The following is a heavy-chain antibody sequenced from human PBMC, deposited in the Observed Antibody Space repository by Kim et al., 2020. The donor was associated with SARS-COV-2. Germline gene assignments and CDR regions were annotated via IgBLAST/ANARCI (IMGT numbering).Heavy chain of an antibody. Sequence: GGSLRLSCGASGFIFSNYAIYWVRQAPGKGLXXVAXXSYDGSNKYYADSVKGRXXTSRXXSKNXLYLXXDSLRXEDTAVYYWXRGAXXTASXSYGXXVWGXXTTVXVSS. J-gene: IGHJ6*01. D-gene: IGHD5-12*01. V-gene: IGHV3-30*01. CDR2: XSYDGSNK. CDR3: XRGAXXTASXSYGXXV. CDR1: GFIFSNYA.